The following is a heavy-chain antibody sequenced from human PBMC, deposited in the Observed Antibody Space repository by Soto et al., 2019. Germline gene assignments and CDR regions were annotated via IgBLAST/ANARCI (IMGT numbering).Heavy chain of an antibody. CDR3: AKEGNDYVWGSYRYRSFDY. D-gene: IGHD3-16*02. J-gene: IGHJ4*02. CDR2: ISGSGGST. Sequence: GGSLRLSCEASGFTFSSYAMSWVRQAPGKGLEWVSAISGSGGSTYYADSVKGRFTISRDNSKNTLYLQMNSLRAEDTAVYYCAKEGNDYVWGSYRYRSFDYWGQGTLVTVSS. CDR1: GFTFSSYA. V-gene: IGHV3-23*01.